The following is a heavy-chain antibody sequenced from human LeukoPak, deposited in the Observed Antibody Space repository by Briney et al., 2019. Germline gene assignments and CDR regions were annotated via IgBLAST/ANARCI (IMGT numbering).Heavy chain of an antibody. D-gene: IGHD4-23*01. J-gene: IGHJ5*02. CDR1: GGSISSGGYY. Sequence: PSGTLSLTCTVSGGSISSGGYYWSWIRPHPGKGLEWIGYIYYSGSTYYNPSLKSRVTISVDTSKNQFSLKLSSVTAADTAVYYCAREHDYGDNSPWFDPWGQGTLVTVSS. V-gene: IGHV4-31*03. CDR3: AREHDYGDNSPWFDP. CDR2: IYYSGST.